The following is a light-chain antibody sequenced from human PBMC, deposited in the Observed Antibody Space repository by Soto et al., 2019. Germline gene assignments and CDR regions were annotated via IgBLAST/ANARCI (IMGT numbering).Light chain of an antibody. Sequence: EIVLTQFPGTLSLSPGERATLSCRASQSVGRNYVAWYQQKPGQAPRVIIYAASNRASGIPDRFSGSGSGPDFTLTISSLEPEDVAVYYCQQYGTSPWAFGEGTKVELK. J-gene: IGKJ1*01. CDR3: QQYGTSPWA. CDR2: AAS. CDR1: QSVGRNY. V-gene: IGKV3-20*01.